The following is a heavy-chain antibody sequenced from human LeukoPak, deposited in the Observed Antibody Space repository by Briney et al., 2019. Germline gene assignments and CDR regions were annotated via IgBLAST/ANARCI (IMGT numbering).Heavy chain of an antibody. CDR3: ARHSISDIVVVPASYFDY. CDR2: IYYSGST. Sequence: SETLSLTCTVSGGSISSSSYYWGWIRQPPGKGLEWIGSIYYSGSTYYNPSLKSRVTISVDTSKNQFSLKLSSVPAADTAVNYCARHSISDIVVVPASYFDYWGQGTLVTVSS. D-gene: IGHD2-2*01. CDR1: GGSISSSSYY. J-gene: IGHJ4*02. V-gene: IGHV4-39*01.